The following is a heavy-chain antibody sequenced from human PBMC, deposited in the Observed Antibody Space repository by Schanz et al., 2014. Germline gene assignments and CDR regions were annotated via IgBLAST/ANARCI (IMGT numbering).Heavy chain of an antibody. J-gene: IGHJ4*02. CDR3: AKNRGG. V-gene: IGHV3-33*06. Sequence: VQLLQSGGGLVQPGGSLRLSCATSGFSLDIFAVSWVRQAPGKGLEWVAVIWYDGSNKYYADSVKGRFTISRDNSKNTLFLQMTSLRAGETAEYCCAKNRGGWGQGTLVTVSS. CDR2: IWYDGSNK. D-gene: IGHD1-26*01. CDR1: GFSLDIFA.